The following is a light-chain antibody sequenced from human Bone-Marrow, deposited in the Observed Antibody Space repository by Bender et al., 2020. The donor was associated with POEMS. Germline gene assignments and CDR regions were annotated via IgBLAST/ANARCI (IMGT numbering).Light chain of an antibody. J-gene: IGLJ2*01. Sequence: NFMLTQPHSVSESLGKTVTISCSGSSGSIASYFVQWYQQRPGRSPINVIYDTNQRPSGVPDRFSGSIDSSSNSASLTISGLKTEDEADYYCQSYDSNSMVFGGGTKLTVL. CDR2: DTN. V-gene: IGLV6-57*01. CDR1: SGSIASYF. CDR3: QSYDSNSMV.